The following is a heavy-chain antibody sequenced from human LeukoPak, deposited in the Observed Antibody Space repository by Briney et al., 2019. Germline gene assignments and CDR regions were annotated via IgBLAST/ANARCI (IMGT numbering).Heavy chain of an antibody. CDR3: AKDGCSSTSCYDNWFDP. Sequence: GGSLRLSCAASGFTFGSYGMHWVRQAPGKGLEWVAFIRYDGSNKYYADSVKGRFTISRDNSKNTLYLQMNSLRAEDTAVYYCAKDGCSSTSCYDNWFDPWGQGTLVTVSS. CDR1: GFTFGSYG. V-gene: IGHV3-30*02. CDR2: IRYDGSNK. D-gene: IGHD2-2*01. J-gene: IGHJ5*02.